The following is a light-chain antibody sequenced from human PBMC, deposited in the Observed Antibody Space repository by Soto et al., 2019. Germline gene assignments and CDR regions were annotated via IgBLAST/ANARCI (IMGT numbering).Light chain of an antibody. V-gene: IGKV1-5*01. CDR3: QQYDSYSSGP. CDR2: DAS. Sequence: DIQMTPSPSTLSASVVDRVTITCRAGQTINSWLAWYQQKPGKAPKVLIFDASSLKTGVPSRFSGSGSGTEFTLTISNLQPDDFATYYCQQYDSYSSGPFGQGTK. CDR1: QTINSW. J-gene: IGKJ1*01.